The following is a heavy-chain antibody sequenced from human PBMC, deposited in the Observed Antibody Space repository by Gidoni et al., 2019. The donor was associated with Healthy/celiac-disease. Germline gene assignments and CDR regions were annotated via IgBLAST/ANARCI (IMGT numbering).Heavy chain of an antibody. CDR1: GFTVSSNY. Sequence: EVQLVESGGGLIQPGGSLRLSCAASGFTVSSNYMRWVRQAPGKGLEWVSVIYSGGSTYYADSVKGRFTISRDNSKNTLYLQMNSLRAEDTAVYYCARARRAPYSSGWPDAFDIWGQGTMVTVSS. CDR2: IYSGGST. J-gene: IGHJ3*02. D-gene: IGHD6-19*01. V-gene: IGHV3-53*01. CDR3: ARARRAPYSSGWPDAFDI.